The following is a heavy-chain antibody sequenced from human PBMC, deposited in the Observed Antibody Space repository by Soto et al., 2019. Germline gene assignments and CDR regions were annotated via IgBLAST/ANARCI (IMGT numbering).Heavy chain of an antibody. CDR3: ARQIYDSDTGPNFQYYFDS. CDR2: IDPSDSQT. V-gene: IGHV5-10-1*01. Sequence: GESLKISCHGSGYRFAVDCITWVLQKPGKGLEWMGRIDPSDSQTYYSPSFRGHVTISVTKSITTVFLQWSSLRASDTAMYYCARQIYDSDTGPNFQYYFDSWGQGTPVTVSS. J-gene: IGHJ4*02. CDR1: GYRFAVDC. D-gene: IGHD3-22*01.